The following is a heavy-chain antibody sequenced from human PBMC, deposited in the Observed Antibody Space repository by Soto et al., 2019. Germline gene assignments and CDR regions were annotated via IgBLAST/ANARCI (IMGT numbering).Heavy chain of an antibody. CDR3: ARDDCTNGVCYLAY. J-gene: IGHJ4*02. CDR1: GGSVSSGSYY. D-gene: IGHD2-8*01. CDR2: IYYSGST. V-gene: IGHV4-61*01. Sequence: PSETLSLTRTVSGGSVSSGSYYWSWIRQPPGKGLEWIGYIYYSGSTNYNPSLKSRVTISVDTSKNQFSLKLSSVTAADTAVYYCARDDCTNGVCYLAYWGQGTLVTVSS.